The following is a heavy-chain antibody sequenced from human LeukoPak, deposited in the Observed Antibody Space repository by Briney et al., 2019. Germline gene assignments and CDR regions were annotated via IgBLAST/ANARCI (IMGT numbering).Heavy chain of an antibody. CDR3: ARDLNYYGSGSYYKGANWFDP. D-gene: IGHD3-10*01. CDR1: GGSISSSSHY. V-gene: IGHV4-39*07. Sequence: NSSETLSLTCTVSGGSISSSSHYWGWIRQPPGKGLEWIGSMYYRGSTYHNPSLKSRVTISVDTSKNQFSLKLSSVTAADTAVYYCARDLNYYGSGSYYKGANWFDPWGQGTLVTVSS. J-gene: IGHJ5*02. CDR2: MYYRGST.